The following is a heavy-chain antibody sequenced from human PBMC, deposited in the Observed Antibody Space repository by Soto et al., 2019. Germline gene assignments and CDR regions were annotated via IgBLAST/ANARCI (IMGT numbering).Heavy chain of an antibody. D-gene: IGHD5-12*01. CDR1: GGSFSGYY. J-gene: IGHJ5*02. CDR3: ARGLSGEWLRLRSDWFDP. CDR2: INHSGST. V-gene: IGHV4-34*01. Sequence: SETLSLTCAVYGGSFSGYYWSWIRQPPGKGLEWIGEINHSGSTNYNPSLKSRVTISVDTSKNQFSLKLSSVTAADTAVYYCARGLSGEWLRLRSDWFDPWGQGTLVTVSS.